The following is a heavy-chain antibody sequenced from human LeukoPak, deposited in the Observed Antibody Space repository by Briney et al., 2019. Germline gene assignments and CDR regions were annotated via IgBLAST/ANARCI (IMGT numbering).Heavy chain of an antibody. CDR2: FDPEDGER. CDR1: GYSLNELS. CDR3: STGIARDY. J-gene: IGHJ4*02. Sequence: ASVKVSCKVSGYSLNELSIHWVRQAPGKGLEWMGGFDPEDGERIYAQQFQGRVTVTEDTFTNTAYMELSSLRSEDTAVYSCSTGIARDYWGQGTLVTVSS. V-gene: IGHV1-24*01. D-gene: IGHD6-13*01.